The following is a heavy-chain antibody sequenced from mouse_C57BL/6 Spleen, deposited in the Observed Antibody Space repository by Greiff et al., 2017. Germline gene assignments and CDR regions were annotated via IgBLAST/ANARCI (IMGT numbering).Heavy chain of an antibody. CDR2: INPSNGGT. D-gene: IGHD4-1*02. J-gene: IGHJ3*01. CDR1: GYTFTSYW. Sequence: QVQLKQSGTELVKPGASVKLSCKASGYTFTSYWMHWVKQRPGQGLEWIGNINPSNGGTNYNEKFKSKATLTVDKSSSTAYMQLSSLTSEDSAVYYCASRGGQLGPFAYWGQGTLVTVSA. CDR3: ASRGGQLGPFAY. V-gene: IGHV1-53*01.